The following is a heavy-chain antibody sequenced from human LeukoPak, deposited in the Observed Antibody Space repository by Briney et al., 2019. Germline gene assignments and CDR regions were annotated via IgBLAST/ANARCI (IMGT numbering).Heavy chain of an antibody. V-gene: IGHV3-30*04. CDR1: GFTFSSYA. J-gene: IGHJ4*02. D-gene: IGHD1-26*01. CDR2: ISYDGSNK. CDR3: ARDPLKWELPYYFDY. Sequence: GRSLRLSCAASGFTFSSYAAHWVRQAPGKGLEWVAVISYDGSNKYYADSVKGRFTISRDNPKNTLYLQMNSLRAEDTAVYYCARDPLKWELPYYFDYWGQGTLVTVSS.